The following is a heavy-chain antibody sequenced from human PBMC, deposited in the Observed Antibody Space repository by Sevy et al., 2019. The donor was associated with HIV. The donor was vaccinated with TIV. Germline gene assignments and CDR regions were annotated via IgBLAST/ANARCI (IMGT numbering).Heavy chain of an antibody. J-gene: IGHJ4*02. CDR1: GFTFNNYY. V-gene: IGHV3-21*01. CDR2: ISSSSTYI. Sequence: GGSLRLSCAASGFTFNNYYMNWVRQAPGKGLEWVSSISSSSTYIYYADSVKGRFTISRDKAKNSLYLQMNSLRAGDTAVYYCARDGGCTSTSCLLYFDYWGQGTLVTVSS. CDR3: ARDGGCTSTSCLLYFDY. D-gene: IGHD2-2*01.